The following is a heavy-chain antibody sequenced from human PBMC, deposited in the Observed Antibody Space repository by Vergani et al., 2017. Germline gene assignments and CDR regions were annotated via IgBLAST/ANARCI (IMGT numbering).Heavy chain of an antibody. Sequence: EVQLVESGGGLVKPGGSLRLSCAASGFTFSSYSMNWVRQAPGKGLEWVSSISSSSSYIYYADSVKGRFTISRDNAKNSLYLQMNSLRAEDTAVYYCAQMGIAVAGTGYFDYWGQGTLVTVSS. V-gene: IGHV3-21*01. J-gene: IGHJ4*02. CDR1: GFTFSSYS. CDR2: ISSSSSYI. D-gene: IGHD6-19*01. CDR3: AQMGIAVAGTGYFDY.